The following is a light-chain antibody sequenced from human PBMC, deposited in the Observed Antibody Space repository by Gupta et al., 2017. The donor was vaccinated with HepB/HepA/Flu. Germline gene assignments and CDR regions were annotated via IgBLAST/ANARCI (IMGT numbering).Light chain of an antibody. CDR2: DLS. CDR1: SSQVGDYNY. V-gene: IGLV2-14*01. J-gene: IGLJ1*01. CDR3: SSYTSSSTPV. Sequence: QSSLTQPASVSGSPGQSTTISCSGTSSQVGDYNYVSWYQQHPVIAPKLMIDDLSNRPPGVSNRVSGSKSGNTSSLTISGLQAEDEADYYCSSYTSSSTPVFGTGTKVTVL.